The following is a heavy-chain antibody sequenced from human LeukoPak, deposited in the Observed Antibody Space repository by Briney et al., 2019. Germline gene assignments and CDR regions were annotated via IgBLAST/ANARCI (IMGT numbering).Heavy chain of an antibody. D-gene: IGHD5-24*01. CDR2: IYSGGST. CDR3: ARLKVATINDY. J-gene: IGHJ4*02. CDR1: GFTVSSHY. V-gene: IGHV3-66*02. Sequence: GGSLRLSCAASGFTVSSHYMSWVRQAPGKGLEWVSVIYSGGSTYYADSVKGRFTISRDNSKNTLYLQMNSLRAEDTAVYYCARLKVATINDYWGQGTLVTVSS.